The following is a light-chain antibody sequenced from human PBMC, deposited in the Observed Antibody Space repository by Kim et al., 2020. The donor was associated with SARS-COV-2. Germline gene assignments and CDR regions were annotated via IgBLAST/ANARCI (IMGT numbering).Light chain of an antibody. CDR3: NSRDSSGHLVV. CDR2: GKN. J-gene: IGLJ2*01. V-gene: IGLV3-19*01. Sequence: SSELTQDPAVSVALGQTVRITCQGDSLRSYYASWYQQKPGQAPVLVINGKNIRPSGIPDRFSGSNSGNTASLTITGAQAEDEADYYCNSRDSSGHLVVFGGGTKLTVL. CDR1: SLRSYY.